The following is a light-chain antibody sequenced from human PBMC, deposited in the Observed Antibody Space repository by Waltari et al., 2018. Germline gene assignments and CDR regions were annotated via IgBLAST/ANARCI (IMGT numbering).Light chain of an antibody. Sequence: SYELTQPPSVSVSPGQTASITCSGDKLGDKYVCWYQQKPGQSPVLVMYQDKKRPSGIPERLSGSNSGNTGTLTISGTQAADEADYYCQAWDNSFVLFGGGTKLTVL. CDR3: QAWDNSFVL. V-gene: IGLV3-1*01. CDR2: QDK. J-gene: IGLJ2*01. CDR1: KLGDKY.